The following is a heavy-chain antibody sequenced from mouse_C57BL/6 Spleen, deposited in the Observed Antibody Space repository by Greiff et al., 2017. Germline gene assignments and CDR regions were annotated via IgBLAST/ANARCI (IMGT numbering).Heavy chain of an antibody. CDR2: LYPGSGNT. CDR3: ARGGLAAWFAY. CDR1: CYTFPYYY. J-gene: IGHJ3*01. D-gene: IGHD3-3*01. V-gene: IGHV1-84*01. Sequence: VQLQQFGPELVKPGALVKISCKASCYTFPYYYINWVKPRPGQGLEWIGLLYPGSGNTQHNEKFKGKATLTVDTSSSTAYMQLSSLASDDSAVYFDARGGLAAWFAYWGQGTLVTVSA.